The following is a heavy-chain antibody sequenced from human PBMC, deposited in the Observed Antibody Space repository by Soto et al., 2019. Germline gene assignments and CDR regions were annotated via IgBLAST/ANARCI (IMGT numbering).Heavy chain of an antibody. V-gene: IGHV3-53*05. CDR3: ARDTYSSGWYDF. J-gene: IGHJ5*01. CDR1: GFTVSSGY. CDR2: LFSGGSS. D-gene: IGHD6-19*01. Sequence: GGSLRLSCAASGFTVSSGYMAWVRQAPGKGLGWISVLFSGGSSYYADSVKGRFTVSRDNSKNTLSLEMSSLRLEDTAVYFCARDTYSSGWYDFWGQGXLVTVPS.